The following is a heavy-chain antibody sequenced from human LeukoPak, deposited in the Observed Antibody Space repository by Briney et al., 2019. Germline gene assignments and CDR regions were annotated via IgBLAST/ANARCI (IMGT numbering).Heavy chain of an antibody. Sequence: QAGGSLRLSCAASGFNFDIDAMHWVRQAPGKGLEWVSGISWNGDSIGYADSVKGRFTISRDNANNFLYLQMNSLRVEDTALYYCAKDIRSGWYSAYLQSWGQGTLVTVSS. CDR2: ISWNGDSI. CDR3: AKDIRSGWYSAYLQS. V-gene: IGHV3-9*01. J-gene: IGHJ1*01. CDR1: GFNFDIDA. D-gene: IGHD6-19*01.